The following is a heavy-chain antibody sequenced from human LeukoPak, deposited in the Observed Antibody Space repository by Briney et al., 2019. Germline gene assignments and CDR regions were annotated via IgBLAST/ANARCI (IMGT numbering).Heavy chain of an antibody. CDR3: ARVRHGSTMGYFDY. J-gene: IGHJ4*02. Sequence: WETLSLTCAVYGGSFSGYYWSWIRQPPGKGLEWIGEINHSGSTNYNPSLKSRVTISVDTSKNQFSLKLSSVTAADTAVYYCARVRHGSTMGYFDYWGQGTLVTVSS. V-gene: IGHV4-34*01. CDR1: GGSFSGYY. CDR2: INHSGST. D-gene: IGHD3-10*01.